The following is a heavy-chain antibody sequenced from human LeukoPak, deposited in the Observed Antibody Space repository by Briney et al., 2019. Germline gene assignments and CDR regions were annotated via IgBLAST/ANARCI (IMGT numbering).Heavy chain of an antibody. V-gene: IGHV2-5*02. J-gene: IGHJ4*02. CDR2: IYWDDDK. CDR1: GFSLYSSGVV. Sequence: SGPTLVNPTQTLTLTCTFSGFSLYSSGVVVGWIRQPPGKAPEWLAVIYWDDDKRYNPYLRSRLTMSKDDSKSQVFLVISNMDPVATATYYCAHRRPGHLTGWDNSYFDNWGPGTLVTVSS. CDR3: AHRRPGHLTGWDNSYFDN. D-gene: IGHD1/OR15-1a*01.